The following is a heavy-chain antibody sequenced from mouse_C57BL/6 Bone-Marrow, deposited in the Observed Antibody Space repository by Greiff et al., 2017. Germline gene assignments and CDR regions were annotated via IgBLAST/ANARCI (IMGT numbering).Heavy chain of an antibody. Sequence: QVQLQQSGAELAKPGASVKMSCKASGYTFTSYWMHWVKQRPGQGLEWIGYINPCNGGTKYNQKFKDKATLTADKSSSTAYMQLSSLTYEDSAVYYCARGKIYCPFDYWGQGTTLTVSA. CDR1: GYTFTSYW. CDR2: INPCNGGT. CDR3: ARGKIYCPFDY. V-gene: IGHV1-7*01. D-gene: IGHD2-3*01. J-gene: IGHJ2*01.